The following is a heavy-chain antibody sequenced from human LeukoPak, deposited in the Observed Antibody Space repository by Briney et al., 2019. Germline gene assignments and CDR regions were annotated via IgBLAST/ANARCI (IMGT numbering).Heavy chain of an antibody. CDR2: MNPSGGST. CDR3: TSSSSEETIAY. V-gene: IGHV1-46*01. Sequence: ASVKVSCKASGYTFTSYYMHWGRQAPGQGLEWMGIMNPSGGSTTHAQKFQGRVTMTRDTSTGTVYMELSSLRSEDTAVYYCTSSSSEETIAYWGQGTLVTVSS. J-gene: IGHJ4*02. D-gene: IGHD6-6*01. CDR1: GYTFTSYY.